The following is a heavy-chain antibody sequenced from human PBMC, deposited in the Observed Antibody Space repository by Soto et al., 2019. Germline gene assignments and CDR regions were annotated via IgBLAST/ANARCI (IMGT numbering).Heavy chain of an antibody. J-gene: IGHJ6*02. V-gene: IGHV4-59*01. D-gene: IGHD6-13*01. CDR1: GGSISSYY. CDR2: IYYSGST. Sequence: SETLSLTCTVSGGSISSYYWIWIRQPPGKGLEWIGYIYYSGSTNYNPSLKSRVTISVDTSKNQFSLKLSSVTAADTAVYYCARGVDSSSWWTYYYYGMDVWGQGTTVTVSS. CDR3: ARGVDSSSWWTYYYYGMDV.